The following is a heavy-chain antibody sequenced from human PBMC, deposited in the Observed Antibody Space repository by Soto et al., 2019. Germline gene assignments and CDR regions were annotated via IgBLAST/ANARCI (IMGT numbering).Heavy chain of an antibody. J-gene: IGHJ4*02. Sequence: QIHLVESGGDVVQPGRSLRLSCAASGFNFGFFGMHWVRQAPGKGLAWVAFISGDGINTHYADSVRGRFTLSRDYSKKTMYLQMDTLREDDTALYYCARGNLSIDFDSWGQGTLVTVSS. CDR3: ARGNLSIDFDS. D-gene: IGHD6-6*01. V-gene: IGHV3-30*03. CDR2: ISGDGINT. CDR1: GFNFGFFG.